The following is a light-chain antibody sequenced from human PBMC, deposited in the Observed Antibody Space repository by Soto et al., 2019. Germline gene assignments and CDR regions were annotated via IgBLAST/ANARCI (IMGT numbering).Light chain of an antibody. J-gene: IGKJ1*01. CDR3: QQYGSSPWT. Sequence: EIVLTQSPATLSLSPGERATLSCRASQSVSRYLAWYQQKPGQAPRLLIYDASNRATGIPARFSGSGSGTDFTLTISSLEPEDFAVYYCQQYGSSPWTFGQGTKVDI. V-gene: IGKV3-11*01. CDR2: DAS. CDR1: QSVSRY.